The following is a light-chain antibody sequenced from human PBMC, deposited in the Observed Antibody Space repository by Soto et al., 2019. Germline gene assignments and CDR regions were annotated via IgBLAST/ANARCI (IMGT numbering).Light chain of an antibody. V-gene: IGLV1-44*01. CDR2: SND. CDR1: SSNIGSNA. CDR3: AAWDDSLTGPV. J-gene: IGLJ2*01. Sequence: QSVLTQPLSASGTPGQRVVISCSGSSSNIGSNAVNWYQQLPGTAPKLLIYSNDHRPSGVPDRFSGSKSGTSASLAISGLQSEDEAGYYCAAWDDSLTGPVFGGGTKVTVL.